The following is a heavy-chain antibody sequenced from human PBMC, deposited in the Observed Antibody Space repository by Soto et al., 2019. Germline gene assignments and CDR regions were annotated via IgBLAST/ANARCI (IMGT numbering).Heavy chain of an antibody. D-gene: IGHD2-8*01. Sequence: GGSLRLSCAASGFTFSSYAMSWVRQAPGKGLEWVSAISGSGGSTYYADSVKGRFTISRDNSKNTLYLQMNSLRAEDTAVYYCAKNLGYCTNGVCYRRVVDAFDIWGQGTMVTVSS. V-gene: IGHV3-23*01. CDR2: ISGSGGST. J-gene: IGHJ3*02. CDR1: GFTFSSYA. CDR3: AKNLGYCTNGVCYRRVVDAFDI.